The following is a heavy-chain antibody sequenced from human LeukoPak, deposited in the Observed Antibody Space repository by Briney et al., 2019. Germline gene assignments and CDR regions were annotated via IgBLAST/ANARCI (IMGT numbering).Heavy chain of an antibody. CDR2: IRSKAYGGTT. CDR3: ASPDYDYVWGSYRYGAFDI. Sequence: GGSLRLSCTASGFTFGDYTMSWVRQAPGKGLEWVGFIRSKAYGGTTEYAASVKGRFTISRDDSKSIGYLQMNSLKTEDTAVYYCASPDYDYVWGSYRYGAFDIWGQGTMVTVSS. J-gene: IGHJ3*02. D-gene: IGHD3-16*02. V-gene: IGHV3-49*04. CDR1: GFTFGDYT.